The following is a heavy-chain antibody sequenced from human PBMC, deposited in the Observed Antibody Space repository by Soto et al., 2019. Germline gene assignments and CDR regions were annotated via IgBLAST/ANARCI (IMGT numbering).Heavy chain of an antibody. CDR1: GFTFSSYA. V-gene: IGHV3-23*01. CDR2: ISGGGGNT. J-gene: IGHJ5*02. Sequence: VQLLESGGGLVQPGGSLRLSCAASGFTFSSYAMSWVRQTPGKGLEWVSGISGGGGNTHYADSVTGRFTISRDNSRNTLYLQMNSLRAADTAIYYCAKDRGAGGRFSGIAVAGIPSWGQGTLVTVSS. D-gene: IGHD6-19*01. CDR3: AKDRGAGGRFSGIAVAGIPS.